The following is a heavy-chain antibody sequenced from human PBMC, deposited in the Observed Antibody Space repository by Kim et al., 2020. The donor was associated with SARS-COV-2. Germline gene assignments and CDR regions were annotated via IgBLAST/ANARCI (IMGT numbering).Heavy chain of an antibody. CDR3: ARLLGYCSSTSCYHSHNWFDP. Sequence: SETLSLTCTVSGGSISSSSYYWGWIRQPPGKGLEWIGSIYYSGSTYYNPSLKSRVTISVDTSKNQFSLKLSSVTAADTAVYYCARLLGYCSSTSCYHSHNWFDPWGQGTLVTVSS. V-gene: IGHV4-39*01. CDR2: IYYSGST. D-gene: IGHD2-2*01. J-gene: IGHJ5*02. CDR1: GGSISSSSYY.